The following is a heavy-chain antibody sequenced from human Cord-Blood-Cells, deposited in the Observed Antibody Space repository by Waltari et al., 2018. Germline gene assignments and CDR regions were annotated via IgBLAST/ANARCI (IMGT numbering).Heavy chain of an antibody. CDR1: GGPFSSYA. CDR2: IIPIFGTA. D-gene: IGHD6-13*01. V-gene: IGHV1-69*06. J-gene: IGHJ5*02. CDR3: ARSRPAYSSRLAGLNWFDP. Sequence: QVQLVQSGAEVKKPGSPVKVSCKASGGPFSSYAISWVRQAPGHGLEWMGGIIPIFGTANYAQKFQGRVTITADKSTSTAYMELSSLRSEDTAVYYCARSRPAYSSRLAGLNWFDPWGQGTLVTVSS.